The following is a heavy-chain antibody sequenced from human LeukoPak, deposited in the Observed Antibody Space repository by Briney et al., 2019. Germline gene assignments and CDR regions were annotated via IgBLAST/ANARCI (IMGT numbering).Heavy chain of an antibody. V-gene: IGHV4-59*01. J-gene: IGHJ6*02. CDR2: IYYSGST. D-gene: IGHD2-15*01. Sequence: PSETLSLTCTVSGGSISSYYWSWIRQPPGKGLEWIGYIYYSGSTNYNPSLKSRVTISVDTSKNQFSLKLSSVTAADTAVYYCARGRYCSGGSCYFNTYYYYYGMDVWGQGTTVTVSS. CDR1: GGSISSYY. CDR3: ARGRYCSGGSCYFNTYYYYYGMDV.